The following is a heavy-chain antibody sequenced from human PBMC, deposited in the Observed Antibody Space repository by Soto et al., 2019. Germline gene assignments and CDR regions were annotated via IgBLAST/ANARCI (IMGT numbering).Heavy chain of an antibody. D-gene: IGHD3-10*01. V-gene: IGHV1-18*01. J-gene: IGHJ4*02. CDR1: GYTFTSYG. Sequence: QVQLVQSGAEVKKPGASVKVSCKASGYTFTSYGISWVRQAPGQGLEWMGWISAYNGNTNYAQKLQGRVTMTTDTTKSTAYRELRSVRSDDTAVYYCARDPIGDYYYGSVSYYKCSYWGQGTLVTVSS. CDR3: ARDPIGDYYYGSVSYYKCSY. CDR2: ISAYNGNT.